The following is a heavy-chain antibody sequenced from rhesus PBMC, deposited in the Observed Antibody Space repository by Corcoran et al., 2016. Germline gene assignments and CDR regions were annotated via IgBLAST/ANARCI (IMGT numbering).Heavy chain of an antibody. D-gene: IGHD6-13*01. V-gene: IGHV3S5*01. CDR3: AKSPAQRYSSFDY. J-gene: IGHJ4*01. CDR1: GFTFSSYA. CDR2: INSGGGST. Sequence: EVQLVETGGGLVQPGGSLRLSCAASGFTFSSYAMPWVRHAPGKGLEWISAINSGGGSTYYADSVKGRFTISRDNSKNTLSLQMNSLRAEDTAVYYCAKSPAQRYSSFDYWGQGVLVTVSS.